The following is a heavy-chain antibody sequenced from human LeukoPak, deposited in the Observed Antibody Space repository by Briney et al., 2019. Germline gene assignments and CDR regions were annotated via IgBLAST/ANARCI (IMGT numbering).Heavy chain of an antibody. Sequence: GALRLSSGVSGLNSSSFAMNWVRRAPGKGLEWGSFISKTGSITSRADSLKGRFTISRDNSKNTVYLLMNSLRAEDTALYYCATESFHYWGQGTLVAVSS. CDR3: ATESFHY. CDR2: ISKTGSIT. V-gene: IGHV3-23*01. D-gene: IGHD3-10*01. CDR1: GLNSSSFA. J-gene: IGHJ4*02.